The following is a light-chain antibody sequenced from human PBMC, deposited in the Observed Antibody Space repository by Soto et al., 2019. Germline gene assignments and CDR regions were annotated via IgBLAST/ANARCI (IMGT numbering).Light chain of an antibody. V-gene: IGLV1-40*01. Sequence: QSVLTQPPSVSGAPGQRVTISCTGGSSKIGAGYDVHWYQQLPGTAPKLLIYGNSHRPSGVPDRFSGSKSGTSASLAITGLQAEDEADYYCQSYDSSLSGSVFGGGTKLTVL. CDR1: SSKIGAGYD. CDR2: GNS. CDR3: QSYDSSLSGSV. J-gene: IGLJ3*02.